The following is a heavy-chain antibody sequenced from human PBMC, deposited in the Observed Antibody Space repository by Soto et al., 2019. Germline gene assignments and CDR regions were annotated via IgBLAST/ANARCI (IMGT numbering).Heavy chain of an antibody. CDR2: ISYDGSNK. D-gene: IGHD5-12*01. CDR1: GFTFSSSA. V-gene: IGHV3-30-3*01. Sequence: QVQLVESGGGVVQPGRSLRLSCAASGFTFSSSAMHWVRQAPGKGLEWVAVISYDGSNKYYADSVKGRFTISRDNSKNTLYLQMNSLRAEDTAVYYCARDGPGWLPHGDFDYWGQGTLVTVSS. J-gene: IGHJ4*02. CDR3: ARDGPGWLPHGDFDY.